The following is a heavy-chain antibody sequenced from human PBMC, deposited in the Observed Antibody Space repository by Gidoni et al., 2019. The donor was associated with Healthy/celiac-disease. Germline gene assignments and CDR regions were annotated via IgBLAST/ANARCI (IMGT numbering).Heavy chain of an antibody. CDR2: IIPIFGTA. Sequence: QVQLVQSGAEVQQPGSSVKVSCKASGGTFSSYAISWVRQAPGQGLEWMGGIIPIFGTANYAQKFQGRVTITADESTSTAYMELSSLRSEDTAVYYCTSEAPTTATGYYYYGMDVWGQGTTVTVSS. CDR3: TSEAPTTATGYYYYGMDV. V-gene: IGHV1-69*01. CDR1: GGTFSSYA. D-gene: IGHD2-8*02. J-gene: IGHJ6*01.